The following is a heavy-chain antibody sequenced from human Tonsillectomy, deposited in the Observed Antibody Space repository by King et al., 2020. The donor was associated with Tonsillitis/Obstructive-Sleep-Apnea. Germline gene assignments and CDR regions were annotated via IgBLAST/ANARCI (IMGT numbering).Heavy chain of an antibody. Sequence: QLVQSGGGVVQPGRSLRLSCAASGFTFSSYCMHWVRQAPGKGLEWVAVISYDGSNKYYADSVKGRFTISRDNSKNTLYLQMNSLRAEDTAVYYCAKGTYYYDSSGLFDYWGQGTLVTVSS. CDR1: GFTFSSYC. V-gene: IGHV3-30*18. CDR2: ISYDGSNK. CDR3: AKGTYYYDSSGLFDY. J-gene: IGHJ4*02. D-gene: IGHD3-22*01.